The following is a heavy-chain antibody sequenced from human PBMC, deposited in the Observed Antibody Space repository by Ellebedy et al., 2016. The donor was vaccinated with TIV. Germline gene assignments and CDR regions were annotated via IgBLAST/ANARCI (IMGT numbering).Heavy chain of an antibody. CDR3: ARGRWLQSGLDYYYYYGMDV. CDR2: INPNSGGT. V-gene: IGHV1-2*04. CDR1: GYTFTGYY. J-gene: IGHJ6*02. D-gene: IGHD5-24*01. Sequence: ASVKVSCXASGYTFTGYYIHWVRQAPGQGLEWMGWINPNSGGTNYAQKFQGWVTMTRDTSISTAYMELSRLRSDDTAVYYCARGRWLQSGLDYYYYYGMDVWGQGTTVTVSS.